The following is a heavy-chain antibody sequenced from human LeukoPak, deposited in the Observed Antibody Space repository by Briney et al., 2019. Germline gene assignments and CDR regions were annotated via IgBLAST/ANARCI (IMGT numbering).Heavy chain of an antibody. D-gene: IGHD3-10*01. CDR1: GDSVSSNSAA. V-gene: IGHV6-1*01. Sequence: SQTLSLTCAISGDSVSSNSAAWNWIRQSPSRGLEWLGRTYYRSKWYNDYAVSVKSRITINPDTSKNQFSLQLNSVTPEDTAVYYCARDKLWFGDLLVHKYGMDVWGQGTTVTVSS. CDR2: TYYRSKWYN. J-gene: IGHJ6*02. CDR3: ARDKLWFGDLLVHKYGMDV.